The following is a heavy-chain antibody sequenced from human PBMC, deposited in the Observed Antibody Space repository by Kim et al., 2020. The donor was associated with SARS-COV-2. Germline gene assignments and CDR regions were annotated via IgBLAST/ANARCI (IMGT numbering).Heavy chain of an antibody. J-gene: IGHJ4*02. CDR3: ARLTLEHSSSSDFDY. Sequence: SETLSLTCTVSGGPISSSSYYWGWIRQPPGKGLEWIGSIYYSGSTYYNPSLKSRVTISVDTSKNQFSLKLSSVTAADTAVYYCARLTLEHSSSSDFDYWGQGTLVTVSS. CDR1: GGPISSSSYY. V-gene: IGHV4-39*01. CDR2: IYYSGST. D-gene: IGHD6-6*01.